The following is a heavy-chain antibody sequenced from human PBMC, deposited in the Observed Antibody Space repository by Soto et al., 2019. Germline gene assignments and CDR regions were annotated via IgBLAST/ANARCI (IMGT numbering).Heavy chain of an antibody. CDR2: IKQDGSEK. Sequence: EEQLVESGGGLVQPGGSLRLSCAASGFSFRDYWMTWVRQAPGKGLDWVANIKQDGSEKYYLDSLKGRLTISRDNAKNSVYLLMNSLRAEDTAVYYCARGKDGRRAGTYYFDMDVWGKGTTVTVSS. V-gene: IGHV3-7*01. CDR1: GFSFRDYW. D-gene: IGHD1-1*01. J-gene: IGHJ6*03. CDR3: ARGKDGRRAGTYYFDMDV.